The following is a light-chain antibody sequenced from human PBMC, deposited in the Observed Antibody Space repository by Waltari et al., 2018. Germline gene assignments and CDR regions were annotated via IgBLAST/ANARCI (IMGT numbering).Light chain of an antibody. CDR3: HQYNSYSYT. V-gene: IGKV1-5*03. Sequence: DIQMTQSPSTLSASVGDRVTITCRAGQSINTELAWYQQKPGKAPKLLIYKASTLESGVPSRFSGSGSGTEFTLTISSLQPDDFATYYCHQYNSYSYTFGQGTDLEIK. CDR1: QSINTE. CDR2: KAS. J-gene: IGKJ2*01.